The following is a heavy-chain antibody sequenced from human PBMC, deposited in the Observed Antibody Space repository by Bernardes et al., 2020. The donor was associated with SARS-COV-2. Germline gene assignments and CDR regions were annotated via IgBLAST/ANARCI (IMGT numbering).Heavy chain of an antibody. V-gene: IGHV3-21*01. J-gene: IGHJ3*02. CDR3: ARDLAVSTGALDI. CDR2: ISGNSNYI. Sequence: GSLRLSCAASEFAFSLYRMNWVRQAPGKGLEWVSSISGNSNYIHYTDSVKGRFTISRDNAKNSLYLEMNSLRVDDTAIYYCARDLAVSTGALDIWGQGTMVTVSS. D-gene: IGHD1-1*01. CDR1: EFAFSLYR.